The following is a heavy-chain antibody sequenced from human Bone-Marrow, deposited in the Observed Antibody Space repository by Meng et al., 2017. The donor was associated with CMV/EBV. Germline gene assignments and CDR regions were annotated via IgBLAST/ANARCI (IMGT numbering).Heavy chain of an antibody. CDR3: AGMESSNLELGY. V-gene: IGHV1-2*02. D-gene: IGHD3-3*01. J-gene: IGHJ4*02. CDR2: INPNSGGT. CDR1: GYTFTGYY. Sequence: ASVKVSCKASGYTFTGYYMHWVRQAPGQGLEWMGWINPNSGGTNYAQKFQGRVTMTRDTSISTAYMELSRLRADDTAGYYRAGMESSNLELGYWGQGTLVTVSS.